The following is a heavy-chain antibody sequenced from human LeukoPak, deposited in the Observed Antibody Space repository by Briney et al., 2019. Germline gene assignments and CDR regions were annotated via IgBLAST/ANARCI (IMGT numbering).Heavy chain of an antibody. CDR1: GFTFSSYG. CDR3: AKDVVATRYYYYMDV. D-gene: IGHD5-12*01. CDR2: ISYDGSNK. V-gene: IGHV3-30*18. Sequence: GRSLRLSCAASGFTFSSYGMHWVRQAPGKGLEWVAVISYDGSNKYYADSVKGRFTISRDNSKNTLYLQMNSLRAEDTAVYYCAKDVVATRYYYYMDVWGKGTTVTVSS. J-gene: IGHJ6*03.